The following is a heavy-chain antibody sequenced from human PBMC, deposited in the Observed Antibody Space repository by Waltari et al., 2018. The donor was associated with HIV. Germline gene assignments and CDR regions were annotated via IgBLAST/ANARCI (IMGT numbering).Heavy chain of an antibody. J-gene: IGHJ4*02. CDR3: ARDLKGNSNYDEDLLFDL. Sequence: QVQLQESGPGLAKSSETLSLTCTVSGGSISGSYWSWIRQPAGRGLEWIGRIDTYGGTNYNPSLKSRVSISIDRSKNQFSLRLDSVIAADTAVYYCARDLKGNSNYDEDLLFDLWGQGLLVSVSS. CDR1: GGSISGSY. CDR2: IDTYGGT. D-gene: IGHD4-4*01. V-gene: IGHV4-4*07.